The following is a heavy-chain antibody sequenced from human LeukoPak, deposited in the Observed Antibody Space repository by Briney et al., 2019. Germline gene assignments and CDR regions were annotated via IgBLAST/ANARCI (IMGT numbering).Heavy chain of an antibody. D-gene: IGHD4-23*01. V-gene: IGHV3-48*01. Sequence: SGGSLRLSCAASGFTFSSYSMTWVRQAPGKGLEWVSYISSSSSTIYYADSVKGRFTISRDNAKNSLYLQMNSLRAEDTAVYYCARRRGGSTNDYWGQGTLVTVSS. J-gene: IGHJ4*02. CDR2: ISSSSSTI. CDR3: ARRRGGSTNDY. CDR1: GFTFSSYS.